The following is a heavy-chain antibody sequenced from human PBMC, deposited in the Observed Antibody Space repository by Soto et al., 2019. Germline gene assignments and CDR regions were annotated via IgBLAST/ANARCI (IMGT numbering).Heavy chain of an antibody. D-gene: IGHD6-13*01. J-gene: IGHJ6*02. CDR3: ARIASAGRGWDV. CDR1: RFTFSSYW. CDR2: IKQDGSEK. V-gene: IGHV3-7*01. Sequence: EVQLVESGGGLVQPGGSLRLCCAASRFTFSSYWMSWVRQAPVKGLEWVGNIKQDGSEKNYVDFMEGRFTISRDNAENSLYLQMNSLRAEDTAVYYCARIASAGRGWDVWGQGTTVVVSS.